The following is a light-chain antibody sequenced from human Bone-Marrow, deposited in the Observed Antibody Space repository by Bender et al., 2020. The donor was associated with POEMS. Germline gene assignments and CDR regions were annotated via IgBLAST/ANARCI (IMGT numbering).Light chain of an antibody. CDR3: CSNPGSSTLV. CDR2: EVN. V-gene: IGLV2-23*02. CDR1: SSDVGSYNL. Sequence: QSALTQPASISGSPGQSITISCTGTSSDVGSYNLVSWYQQHPGRAPKVLIYEVNKRPSGASKRFSGSKSGSTASLTISGLQAEDEAVYYCCSNPGSSTLVFGGGTKLTVL. J-gene: IGLJ2*01.